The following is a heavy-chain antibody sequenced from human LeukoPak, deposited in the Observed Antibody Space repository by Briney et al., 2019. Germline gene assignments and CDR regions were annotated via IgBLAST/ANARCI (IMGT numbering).Heavy chain of an antibody. J-gene: IGHJ6*02. V-gene: IGHV1-46*01. CDR3: AKDRAIGFAESDGMDV. Sequence: ASVKVSCKASGYTFTSYYMHWVRQAPGQGLEWMGIINPSGGSTSYAQKFQGRVTMTRDTSTSTVYMELSSLRSEDTAVYYCAKDRAIGFAESDGMDVWGQGTTVTVSS. CDR2: INPSGGST. D-gene: IGHD3-10*01. CDR1: GYTFTSYY.